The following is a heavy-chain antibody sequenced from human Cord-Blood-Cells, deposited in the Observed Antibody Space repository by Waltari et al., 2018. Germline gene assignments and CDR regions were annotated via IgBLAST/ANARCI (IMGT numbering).Heavy chain of an antibody. V-gene: IGHV3-21*01. CDR1: GFTFSSYS. CDR2: ISSSSSYI. CDR3: ARGATVTSFYGMDV. J-gene: IGHJ6*02. D-gene: IGHD4-4*01. Sequence: EVQLVESGGGLVKPGGSLRLSCAASGFTFSSYSMNWVRQAPGKGLEWVSSISSSSSYIYYADSVKGQFTISRDNAKNSLYLQMNSLRAEDTAVYYCARGATVTSFYGMDVWGQGTTVTVSS.